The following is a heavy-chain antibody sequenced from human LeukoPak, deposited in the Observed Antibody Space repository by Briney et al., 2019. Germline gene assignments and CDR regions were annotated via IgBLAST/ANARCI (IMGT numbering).Heavy chain of an antibody. CDR1: GFTFSTYA. CDR2: ISGSGDST. Sequence: GGSLRLSCAASGFTFSTYAMSWVRQAPGKGLEWVSVISGSGDSTYYADSVKGRFTISRDSSKNTLYLQMNSLRAEDTAIYYCAKEVPDFDYWGQGTLVTVSS. V-gene: IGHV3-23*01. D-gene: IGHD4/OR15-4a*01. CDR3: AKEVPDFDY. J-gene: IGHJ4*02.